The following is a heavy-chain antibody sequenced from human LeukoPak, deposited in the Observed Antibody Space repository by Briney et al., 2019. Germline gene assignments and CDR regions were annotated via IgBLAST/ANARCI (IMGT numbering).Heavy chain of an antibody. CDR3: AKDRLAESPTGGLDY. V-gene: IGHV3-9*01. J-gene: IGHJ4*02. CDR1: GFDFDDYA. Sequence: GGSLRLSCAASGFDFDDYAMHWVRHAPGKGLEWVSGLSWNSGSIGYADSVKGRFTISRDNAKNSLYLQMNSLRAEDTALYYCAKDRLAESPTGGLDYWGQGALVTVSS. CDR2: LSWNSGSI. D-gene: IGHD2-8*02.